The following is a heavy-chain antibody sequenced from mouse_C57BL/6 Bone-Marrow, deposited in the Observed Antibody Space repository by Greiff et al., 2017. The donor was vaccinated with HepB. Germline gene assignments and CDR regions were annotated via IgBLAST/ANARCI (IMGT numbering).Heavy chain of an antibody. J-gene: IGHJ1*03. CDR1: GYTFTSYG. D-gene: IGHD1-1*01. CDR2: IYPRSGNT. CDR3: ARNDYYGSSPHWYFDV. V-gene: IGHV1-81*01. Sequence: VQLQQSGAELARPGASVKLSCKASGYTFTSYGISWVKQRTGQGLEWIGEIYPRSGNTYYNEKFKGKATLTADKSSSTAYMELRSLTSEDSAVYFCARNDYYGSSPHWYFDVWGTGTTVTVSS.